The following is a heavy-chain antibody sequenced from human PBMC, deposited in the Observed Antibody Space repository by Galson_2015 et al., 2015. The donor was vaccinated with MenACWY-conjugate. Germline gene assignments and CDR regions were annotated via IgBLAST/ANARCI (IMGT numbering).Heavy chain of an antibody. CDR2: IHQSGGT. CDR3: ARCRPRDIGGGFDI. J-gene: IGHJ3*02. V-gene: IGHV4-59*04. D-gene: IGHD2-15*01. CDR1: GGSISAHY. Sequence: ETLSLTCPVSGGSISAHYWRWLRQPPGKGLEWIGNIHQSGGTYHNPSLKSRITTSVDTSKNQFSLNLAFVTAADTAVYYCARCRPRDIGGGFDIWGQGTLVTVSS.